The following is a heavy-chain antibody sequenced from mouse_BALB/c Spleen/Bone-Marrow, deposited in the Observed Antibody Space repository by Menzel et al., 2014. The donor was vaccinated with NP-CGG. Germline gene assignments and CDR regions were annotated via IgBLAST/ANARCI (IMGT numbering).Heavy chain of an antibody. CDR1: GYTFTSYW. Sequence: QVQLQQSGAELVKPGAPVKLSRKASGYTFTSYWMNWVKQRPGRGLEWIGRIDPSDSETHYNQKFKDKATLTVDKSSSTAYIQLSSLTAEDSAVYYCAGALGDGYYYAMDYWGQGTSVTVSS. CDR2: IDPSDSET. V-gene: IGHV1-69*02. J-gene: IGHJ4*01. D-gene: IGHD2-3*01. CDR3: AGALGDGYYYAMDY.